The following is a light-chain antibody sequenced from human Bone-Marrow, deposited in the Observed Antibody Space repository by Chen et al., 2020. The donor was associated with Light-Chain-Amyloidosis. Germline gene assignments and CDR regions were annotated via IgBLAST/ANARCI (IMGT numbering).Light chain of an antibody. CDR3: QQYYRAQT. CDR2: WAS. V-gene: IGKV4-1*01. Sequence: DIVMTQSPDSLAVSLGERATINCTSSQSILYSPRKKDYLAWYQHKPGQPPKLLIYWASIRDSGVPDRFSGSGSGTDFTLTISSLQAEDVAVYFCQQYYRAQTFVQGTKVEIK. CDR1: QSILYSPRKKDY. J-gene: IGKJ1*01.